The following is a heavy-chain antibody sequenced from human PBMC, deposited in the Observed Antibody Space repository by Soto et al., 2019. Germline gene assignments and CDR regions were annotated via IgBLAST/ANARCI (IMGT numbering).Heavy chain of an antibody. D-gene: IGHD2-2*01. J-gene: IGHJ4*02. CDR2: ISGSGSIR. CDR1: GFTFSSYA. CDR3: AKDSRPAKDIVVVPAAMPATAAAGFFEY. Sequence: GGSLRLSCAASGFTFSSYAMSCVRQAPGKGLEWFSAISGSGSIRYYADSVKGRFTISRDNPKNKLYLQMKSLRAEDTAVYYCAKDSRPAKDIVVVPAAMPATAAAGFFEYWGQGTMVTLSS. V-gene: IGHV3-23*01.